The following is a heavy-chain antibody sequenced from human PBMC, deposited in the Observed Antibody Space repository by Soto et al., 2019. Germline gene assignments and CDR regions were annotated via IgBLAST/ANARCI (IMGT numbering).Heavy chain of an antibody. CDR1: GFTFSSYE. D-gene: IGHD5-18*01. CDR2: ISSSGSTI. Sequence: GGSLRLSCAASGFTFSSYEMNWVRQAPGKGLEWVSYISSSGSTIYYADSVKGRFTISRDNAKNSLYLQMNSLRAEDTAVYYCVRLRGYSYGYHDYWGQGTLVTVSS. V-gene: IGHV3-48*03. J-gene: IGHJ4*02. CDR3: VRLRGYSYGYHDY.